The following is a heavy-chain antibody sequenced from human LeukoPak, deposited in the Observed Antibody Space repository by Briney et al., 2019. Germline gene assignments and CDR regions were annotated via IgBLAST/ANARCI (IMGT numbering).Heavy chain of an antibody. V-gene: IGHV1-18*01. CDR1: GYTFTSYG. D-gene: IGHD3-3*01. Sequence: ASVKVSCKASGYTFTSYGISWVRQAPGQGLEWMGWISAYNGNTNYAQKLQGRVTMTTDTSTSTAYMELRSLRSDDTAVYYSATSRITIFGDAFDIWGQGTMVTVSS. CDR3: ATSRITIFGDAFDI. J-gene: IGHJ3*02. CDR2: ISAYNGNT.